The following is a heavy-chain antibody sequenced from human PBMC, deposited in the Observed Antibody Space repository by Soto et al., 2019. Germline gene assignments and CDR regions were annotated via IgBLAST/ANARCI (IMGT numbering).Heavy chain of an antibody. CDR1: GGSFSGYY. V-gene: IGHV4-34*01. CDR3: ARGRPKQATGTTDYYYYGMDV. Sequence: SETLSLTCAVYGGSFSGYYWSWIRQPPGKGLEWFGEINHSGSTNYNPSLKSRVTISVDTSKNQFSLKLSSVTAADTAVYYCARGRPKQATGTTDYYYYGMDVWGQGTTVTVSS. CDR2: INHSGST. D-gene: IGHD1-1*01. J-gene: IGHJ6*02.